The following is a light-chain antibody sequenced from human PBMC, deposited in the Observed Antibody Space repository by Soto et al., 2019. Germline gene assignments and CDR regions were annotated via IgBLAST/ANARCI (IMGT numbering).Light chain of an antibody. J-gene: IGKJ3*01. CDR1: QSVRNNY. Sequence: ENVFTPSPGIQTLTAGGRATLSCRAKQSVRNNYLAWYQQTPGQAPRLLIYGASNRATGIPDRFSGSGSGTDFTLTISRLEPEDFAVYYCQQRSIGPPFSFCPGTKVDIK. CDR2: GAS. V-gene: IGKV3D-20*02. CDR3: QQRSIGPPFS.